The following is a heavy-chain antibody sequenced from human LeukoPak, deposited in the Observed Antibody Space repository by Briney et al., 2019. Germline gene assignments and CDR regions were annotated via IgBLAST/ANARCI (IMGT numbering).Heavy chain of an antibody. CDR2: ISVSGGTT. V-gene: IGHV3-23*01. J-gene: IGHJ4*02. D-gene: IGHD3-10*01. CDR1: GFTFSSYG. CDR3: AKSTSSGSYPQNGDFDY. Sequence: GGSLRLSCAASGFTFSSYGMSWVRQAPGKGLEWVSTISVSGGTTYYADSVKGRFTISRDNAKNSLYLQMNSLRAEDMALYYCAKSTSSGSYPQNGDFDYWGQGTLVTVSS.